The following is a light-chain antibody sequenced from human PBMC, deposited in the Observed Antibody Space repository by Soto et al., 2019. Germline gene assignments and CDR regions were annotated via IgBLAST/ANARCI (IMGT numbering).Light chain of an antibody. V-gene: IGLV2-11*01. CDR2: DVS. Sequence: QSVLTHPRSVSGSPGQSVTISCTGTSSDVGGYNYVSWYQQHPGKAPKLMIYDVSKRPSGVPDRFSGSKSGNTASLTISGLQAEDEADYYCCSYAGSYSYVFGTGTKLTVL. CDR1: SSDVGGYNY. CDR3: CSYAGSYSYV. J-gene: IGLJ1*01.